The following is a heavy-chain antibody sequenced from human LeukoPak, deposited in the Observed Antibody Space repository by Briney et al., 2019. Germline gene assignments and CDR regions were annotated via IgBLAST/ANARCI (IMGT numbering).Heavy chain of an antibody. CDR2: INPNSGGT. CDR3: ARDPIPHYYDSSGYALDI. Sequence: ASVKVSCKASGYTFTGYYMHWVRQAPGQGLEWMGWINPNSGGTNYAQKFQGRVTMTRDTSISTAYMELSRLRSDDTAVYYCARDPIPHYYDSSGYALDIWGQGTMVTVSS. V-gene: IGHV1-2*02. D-gene: IGHD3-22*01. J-gene: IGHJ3*02. CDR1: GYTFTGYY.